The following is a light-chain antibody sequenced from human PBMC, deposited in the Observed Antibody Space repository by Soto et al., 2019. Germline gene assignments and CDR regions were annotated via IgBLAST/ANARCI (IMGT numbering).Light chain of an antibody. CDR3: QQYKNWPFT. V-gene: IGKV3D-11*01. Sequence: EIVLTQSPATLSSFPGDRVTLSCRASHYINTRLAWYQHRPGQAPRLLIYQTSIRAAGIPARFSASGTGTDFTLTIRDVQPEDFSFYYCQQYKNWPFTFGPGTKVDIK. J-gene: IGKJ3*01. CDR1: HYINTR. CDR2: QTS.